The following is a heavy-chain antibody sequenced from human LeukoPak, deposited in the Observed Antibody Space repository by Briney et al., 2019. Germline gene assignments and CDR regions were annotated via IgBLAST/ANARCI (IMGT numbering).Heavy chain of an antibody. Sequence: SVKVSCKASGGTFSSYAISWVRQAPGQGLEWMGGIIPIFGTANYAQKFQGRVTITTDESTSTAYMELSSLRSEDTAVYYCARSPPPWGYSRGENYWGQRTLVTASS. V-gene: IGHV1-69*05. CDR2: IIPIFGTA. J-gene: IGHJ4*02. CDR1: GGTFSSYA. CDR3: ARSPPPWGYSRGENY. D-gene: IGHD2-15*01.